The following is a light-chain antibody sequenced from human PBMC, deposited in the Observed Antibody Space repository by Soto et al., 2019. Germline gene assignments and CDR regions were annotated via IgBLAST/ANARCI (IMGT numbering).Light chain of an antibody. V-gene: IGKV3-15*01. CDR3: QQSYNTPRT. J-gene: IGKJ1*01. Sequence: EVVLTQSPATLSVSPGDRATLSCRASQSVSRNLAWYQQKPGQAPRLLIYGASTRATGVPARFSGSGSATEFTLSISSLQPEDFATYYCQQSYNTPRTFGQGTKVDIK. CDR2: GAS. CDR1: QSVSRN.